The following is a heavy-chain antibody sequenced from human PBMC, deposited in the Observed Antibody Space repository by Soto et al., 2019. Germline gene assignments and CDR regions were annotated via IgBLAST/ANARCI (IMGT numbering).Heavy chain of an antibody. CDR2: IYSGGST. Sequence: GGSLRLSCAASGFTVSSNYMSWVRQAPGKGLEWVSVIYSGGSTYYADSVKGRFTISRDNSKNTLYLQMNSLRAEDTAVYYCARYTAVAGTIDYWGQGTLVTVSS. CDR3: ARYTAVAGTIDY. J-gene: IGHJ4*02. CDR1: GFTVSSNY. D-gene: IGHD6-19*01. V-gene: IGHV3-66*01.